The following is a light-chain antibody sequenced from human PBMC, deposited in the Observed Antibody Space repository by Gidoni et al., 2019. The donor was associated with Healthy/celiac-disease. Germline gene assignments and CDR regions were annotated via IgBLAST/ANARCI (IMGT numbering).Light chain of an antibody. CDR1: SSDVGGYKL. CDR3: CSYAGSSTLPNWV. Sequence: SGSPGQAITITCTGTSSDVGGYKLVSWYQQHPGKAPKLMIYEGIKRPSGVSNRFSGSKSGNTASLTISGLQAEDEADYYCCSYAGSSTLPNWVFGGGTKLTVL. J-gene: IGLJ3*02. CDR2: EGI. V-gene: IGLV2-23*01.